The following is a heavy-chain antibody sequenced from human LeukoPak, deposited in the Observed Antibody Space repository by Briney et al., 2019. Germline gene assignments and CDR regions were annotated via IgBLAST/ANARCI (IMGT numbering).Heavy chain of an antibody. Sequence: SGGSLRLSCAASGFTFSTYWMSWVRQAPGKGLEWVANIKQDGSEKYYVDSVKGRFTISRDNAKKSLSLQMNSLRAEDTAVYYCASRAHFWSGPGGWGQGTLVTVSS. V-gene: IGHV3-7*01. D-gene: IGHD3-3*02. J-gene: IGHJ4*02. CDR2: IKQDGSEK. CDR3: ASRAHFWSGPGG. CDR1: GFTFSTYW.